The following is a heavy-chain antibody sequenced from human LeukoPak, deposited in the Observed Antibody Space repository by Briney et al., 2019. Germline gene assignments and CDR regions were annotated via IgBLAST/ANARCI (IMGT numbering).Heavy chain of an antibody. J-gene: IGHJ6*02. D-gene: IGHD3-22*01. CDR2: IIPIFGTA. V-gene: IGHV1-69*13. Sequence: SVKVSCKASGGTFSSYAISWVRQAPGQGLEWIGGIIPIFGTANYAQKFQGRVTITADESTSTAYMELSSLRSEDTAVYYCARVYYDSSGYPGTYYYYYGMDVWGQGTTVTVSS. CDR3: ARVYYDSSGYPGTYYYYYGMDV. CDR1: GGTFSSYA.